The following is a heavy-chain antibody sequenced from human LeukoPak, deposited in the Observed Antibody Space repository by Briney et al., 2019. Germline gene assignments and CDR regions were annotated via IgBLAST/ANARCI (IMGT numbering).Heavy chain of an antibody. J-gene: IGHJ4*02. CDR1: GFSFSRYG. CDR2: IWYDGSNK. D-gene: IGHD2/OR15-2a*01. Sequence: GGSLRLSCVASGFSFSRYGMHWVRQAPGKGLEWVAVIWYDGSNKYYADSVKGRFTISRDNSGNTVSLPMNSLRVEGTGVYYCVRYGIVAVGYSLDYWGQGTLVTVSS. CDR3: VRYGIVAVGYSLDY. V-gene: IGHV3-33*08.